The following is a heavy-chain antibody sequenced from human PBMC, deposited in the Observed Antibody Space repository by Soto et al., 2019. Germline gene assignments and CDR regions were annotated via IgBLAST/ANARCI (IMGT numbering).Heavy chain of an antibody. D-gene: IGHD1-26*01. J-gene: IGHJ4*02. Sequence: QVPLVQSGAEVRKPGASVKVSCKASGYSFTSLDINWVRQTTGQGLEWMGWMQPRSGRTGYAQKFQGRGTMTRDTSINTASMELSSLTSDDTAFYYCARGVTAGVDYWGQGTLVTVSS. CDR1: GYSFTSLD. CDR2: MQPRSGRT. V-gene: IGHV1-8*01. CDR3: ARGVTAGVDY.